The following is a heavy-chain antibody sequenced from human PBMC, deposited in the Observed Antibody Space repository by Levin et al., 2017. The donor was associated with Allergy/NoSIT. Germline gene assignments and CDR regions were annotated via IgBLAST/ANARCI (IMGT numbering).Heavy chain of an antibody. J-gene: IGHJ4*02. V-gene: IGHV3-30*18. CDR1: GFTFRTYG. CDR2: TSYDGSNK. Sequence: GGSLRLSCAASGFTFRTYGMHWVRQAPGKGLEWVAVTSYDGSNKYYADSVKGRFTTSRDNSKETPYLQMNSLRAEDTAVYYGAKEGEDCSGGSCYFDYWGQGTLVTVSS. CDR3: AKEGEDCSGGSCYFDY. D-gene: IGHD2-15*01.